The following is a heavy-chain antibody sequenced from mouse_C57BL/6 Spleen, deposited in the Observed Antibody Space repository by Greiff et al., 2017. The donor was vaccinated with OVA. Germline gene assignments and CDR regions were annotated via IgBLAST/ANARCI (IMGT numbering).Heavy chain of an antibody. V-gene: IGHV1-82*01. CDR2: IYPGDGDT. CDR3: ARSAVLDY. Sequence: VQLQQSGPELVKPGASVKISCKASGYAFSSSWMNWVKQRPGKGLEWIGRIYPGDGDTNYNGKFKGKATLTADKSYSTAYMQLSSLTSEDSAVYFCARSAVLDYWGQGTSVTVSS. CDR1: GYAFSSSW. J-gene: IGHJ4*01.